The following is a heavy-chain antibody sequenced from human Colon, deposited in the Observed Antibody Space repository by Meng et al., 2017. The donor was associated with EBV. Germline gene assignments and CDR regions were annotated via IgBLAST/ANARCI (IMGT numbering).Heavy chain of an antibody. CDR1: GFTVSDYY. Sequence: AQSVASWGGMYKTGGSLRLSCAASGFTVSDYYMSCIRLARGKGPYWLSYISPSSTSIYYADSVRSRLTLSRDNAKNSLYLQLNCLRADDTAVYYCARDEVGIGNNGYDFWGQGTLVTVSS. CDR2: ISPSSTSI. J-gene: IGHJ4*02. CDR3: ARDEVGIGNNGYDF. V-gene: IGHV3-11*01. D-gene: IGHD1/OR15-1a*01.